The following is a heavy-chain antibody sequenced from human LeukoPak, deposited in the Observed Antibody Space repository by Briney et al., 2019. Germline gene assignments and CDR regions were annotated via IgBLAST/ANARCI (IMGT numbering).Heavy chain of an antibody. D-gene: IGHD1-26*01. Sequence: ASVKVSCKASGYTFTSYYMHWVRQATGQGLEWMGWMNPNSGNTGYAQKFQGRVTITRSTSISTAYMELSSLRSEDTAVYYCARRRSYQYYFDYWGQGTLVTVSS. J-gene: IGHJ4*02. V-gene: IGHV1-8*03. CDR1: GYTFTSYY. CDR3: ARRRSYQYYFDY. CDR2: MNPNSGNT.